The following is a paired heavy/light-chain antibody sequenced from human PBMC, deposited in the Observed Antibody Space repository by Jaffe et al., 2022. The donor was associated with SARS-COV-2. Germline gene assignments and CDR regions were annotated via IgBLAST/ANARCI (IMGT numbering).Light chain of an antibody. CDR1: HSVSSN. V-gene: IGKV3-11*01. CDR2: DVS. Sequence: EIVLTQSPATLSLSPGERATLSCRASHSVSSNLAWYQQKPGQAPRLLIFDVSSRATGIPARFSGSGSGTDFTLTISSLEPEDFAVYYCQQRSNWPLTFGGGTKVEIK. J-gene: IGKJ4*01. CDR3: QQRSNWPLT.
Heavy chain of an antibody. CDR3: AKDSGMVRGVH. D-gene: IGHD3-10*01. J-gene: IGHJ6*02. Sequence: EVQLLESGGDLVQPGGSLRLSCAASGFTFNSYVMNWVRQAPGKGLEWVSAISGSGDSTYYADSVKGRFTISRDSSKNTLYLQMNSLRAEDTAVYYCAKDSGMVRGVHWGQGTTVTVSS. CDR1: GFTFNSYV. CDR2: ISGSGDST. V-gene: IGHV3-23*01.